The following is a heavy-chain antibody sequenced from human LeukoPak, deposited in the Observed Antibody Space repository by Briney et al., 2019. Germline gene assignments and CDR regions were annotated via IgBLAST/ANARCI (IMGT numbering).Heavy chain of an antibody. CDR2: IYYSGTT. CDR3: ARVGYGSGSWGWFDP. D-gene: IGHD3-10*01. V-gene: IGHV4-59*01. J-gene: IGHJ5*02. Sequence: SETLSLTCTVSGGSISGFFWTWIRQSPGKGLEYIGYIYYSGTTDYIPTLKSRVSMSVDTSKNQFFLNLTSVTAADTAIYYCARVGYGSGSWGWFDPWGQGTLVTVSS. CDR1: GGSISGFF.